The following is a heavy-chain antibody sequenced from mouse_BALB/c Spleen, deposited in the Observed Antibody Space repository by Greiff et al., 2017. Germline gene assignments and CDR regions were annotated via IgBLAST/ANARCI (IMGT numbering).Heavy chain of an antibody. V-gene: IGHV1-87*01. CDR2: IYPGDGDT. Sequence: QVQLQQSGAELARPGASVKLSCKASGYTFTSYWMQWVKQRPGQGLEWIGAIYPGDGDTRYTQKFKGKATLTADKSSSTAYMQLSSLASEDTAVYYYARLLDSFDYWGQGTTLTVSS. D-gene: IGHD1-1*01. CDR1: GYTFTSYW. CDR3: ARLLDSFDY. J-gene: IGHJ2*01.